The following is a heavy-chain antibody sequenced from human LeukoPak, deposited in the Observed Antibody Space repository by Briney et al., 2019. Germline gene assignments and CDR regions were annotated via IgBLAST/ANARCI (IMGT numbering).Heavy chain of an antibody. D-gene: IGHD3/OR15-3a*01. CDR3: ARRLWTGSKLYYYGMDV. V-gene: IGHV3-30-3*01. CDR2: ISYDGSNK. CDR1: GFTFSSYA. Sequence: GGSLRRSCAASGFTFSSYAMHWVRQAPGKGLEWVAVISYDGSNKYYADSVKGRFTISRDDSKNTLYLQMNSLRAEDTAVYYCARRLWTGSKLYYYGMDVWGQGTTVTVSS. J-gene: IGHJ6*02.